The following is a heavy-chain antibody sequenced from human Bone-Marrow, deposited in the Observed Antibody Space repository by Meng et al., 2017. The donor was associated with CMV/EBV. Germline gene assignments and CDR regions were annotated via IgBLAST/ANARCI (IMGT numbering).Heavy chain of an antibody. CDR2: INFDSGST. CDR3: ARENRVAGHDWAGFDY. J-gene: IGHJ4*02. V-gene: IGHV1-2*02. Sequence: ASVKVSCKASGHTLQGLYMHWVRQAPGQGLEWMGWINFDSGSTNHAQKFQGRIIMTRDTSIDTIYLDLSRLRSDDTAVYSCARENRVAGHDWAGFDYWGQGSLVTVSS. D-gene: IGHD3-9*01. CDR1: GHTLQGLY.